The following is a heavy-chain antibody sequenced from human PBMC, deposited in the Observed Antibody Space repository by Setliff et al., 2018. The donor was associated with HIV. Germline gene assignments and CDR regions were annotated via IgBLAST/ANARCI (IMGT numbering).Heavy chain of an antibody. V-gene: IGHV1-18*01. D-gene: IGHD4-17*01. CDR2: ISTYSGSI. CDR3: ARDPTTALHPPLNWFDP. Sequence: ASVKVSCKASGYTFTNYGITWLRQAPGQGPEWMGWISTYSGSIKYAENLQGRVTMTTDTSTSTAYMELRSLRSDDTAVYYCARDPTTALHPPLNWFDPWGQGTLVTVS. CDR1: GYTFTNYG. J-gene: IGHJ5*02.